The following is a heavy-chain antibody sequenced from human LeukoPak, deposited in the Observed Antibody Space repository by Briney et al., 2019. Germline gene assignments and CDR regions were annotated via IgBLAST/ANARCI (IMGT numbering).Heavy chain of an antibody. CDR2: MWYDGSNK. D-gene: IGHD2-15*01. Sequence: PGGSLRLSCVASGCTFSSYGMHWVRQAPGKGLEWVAVMWYDGSNKYYADSVKGRFTISRDNSKNTLYLQMNSLRAEDTAVYYCAKERNDCSGGSCYYLDAFDIWGQGTMVTVSS. V-gene: IGHV3-33*06. CDR3: AKERNDCSGGSCYYLDAFDI. CDR1: GCTFSSYG. J-gene: IGHJ3*02.